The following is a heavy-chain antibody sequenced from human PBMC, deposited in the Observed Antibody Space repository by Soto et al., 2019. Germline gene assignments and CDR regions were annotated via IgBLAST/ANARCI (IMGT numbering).Heavy chain of an antibody. CDR1: GFTFSSDA. Sequence: EVQLLESGGGLVQPGGSLRLSCAASGFTFSSDAMSWVRQAPGKGLEWVSAISGSGGSTYYADSVKGRFTISGDNSKNTLYLQMNSLRAEDTAVYYCAKDRAPYGDYWYFDLWGRGTLVTVSS. V-gene: IGHV3-23*01. J-gene: IGHJ2*01. D-gene: IGHD4-17*01. CDR2: ISGSGGST. CDR3: AKDRAPYGDYWYFDL.